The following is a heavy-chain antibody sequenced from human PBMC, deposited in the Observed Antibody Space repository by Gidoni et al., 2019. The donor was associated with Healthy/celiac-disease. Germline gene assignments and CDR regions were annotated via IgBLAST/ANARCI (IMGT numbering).Heavy chain of an antibody. J-gene: IGHJ3*02. D-gene: IGHD4-17*01. CDR3: ARGDYGGADDAFDI. CDR1: GFTFSSYG. V-gene: IGHV3-33*01. Sequence: QVQLVESGGGVVQPGRSLSLSCAASGFTFSSYGRHWVRQAPGTGLEGVAVILYDGSNKYYADSVKGRFTISRDNSKNTLYLQMHSLRAEDTAVYYCARGDYGGADDAFDIWGQGTMVTVSS. CDR2: ILYDGSNK.